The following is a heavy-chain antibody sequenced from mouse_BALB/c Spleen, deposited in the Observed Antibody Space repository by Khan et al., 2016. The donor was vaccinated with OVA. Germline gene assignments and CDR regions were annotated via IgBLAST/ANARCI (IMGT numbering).Heavy chain of an antibody. CDR3: TRHGDVAWFTY. Sequence: QSGPELMKPGTSVKISCKASGYSFTTYYIHWVIQTHGKSLEWIGYIDPFSGGTTYNQKFKGKATLTVDKSSSTAYIHLSNLTSEDSAVYYCTRHGDVAWFTYWGQGTLVTVSA. CDR2: IDPFSGGT. CDR1: GYSFTTYY. J-gene: IGHJ3*01. D-gene: IGHD2-13*01. V-gene: IGHV1S135*01.